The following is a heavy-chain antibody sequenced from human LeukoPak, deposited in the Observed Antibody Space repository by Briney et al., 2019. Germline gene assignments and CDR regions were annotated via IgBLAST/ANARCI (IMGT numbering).Heavy chain of an antibody. V-gene: IGHV4-59*11. CDR2: IYYSGST. CDR3: ARERDDRILYYYYYYMDV. J-gene: IGHJ6*03. CDR1: GGSISSHY. Sequence: SETLSLTCTVSGGSISSHYWSWVRQPPGKGLEWIGYIYYSGSTNYNPSLKSRVTISVDTSKNQFSLKLSSVTAADTAVYYCARERDDRILYYYYYYMDVWGKGTTATVSS. D-gene: IGHD1-1*01.